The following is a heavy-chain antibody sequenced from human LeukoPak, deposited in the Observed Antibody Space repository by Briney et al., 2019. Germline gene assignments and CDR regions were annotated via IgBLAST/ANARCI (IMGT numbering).Heavy chain of an antibody. CDR2: IWHDGSNK. V-gene: IGHV3-33*01. Sequence: GGSLRLSCAASGFTFSSYGMHWVRQAPGKGLEWVAVIWHDGSNKYYADSVKGRFTISRDNSKNTLYLQMNSLRAEDTAVYYCARDVYCSSTSCRYYFDYWGQGTLVTVSS. CDR3: ARDVYCSSTSCRYYFDY. J-gene: IGHJ4*02. CDR1: GFTFSSYG. D-gene: IGHD2-2*01.